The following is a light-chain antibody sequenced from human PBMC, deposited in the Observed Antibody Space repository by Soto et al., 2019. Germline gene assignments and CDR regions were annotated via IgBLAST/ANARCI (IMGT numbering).Light chain of an antibody. CDR3: QRYNNWPLT. Sequence: VLTQSPGTLSLSPGERATLSCRASQRVSSGYLAWYQQKPGQAPRLLIYGASSRATGIPDRFSGRGSGTDFTLTINSLQSEDFAVYYCQRYNNWPLTFGGGTKV. J-gene: IGKJ4*01. CDR1: QRVSSGY. CDR2: GAS. V-gene: IGKV3-20*01.